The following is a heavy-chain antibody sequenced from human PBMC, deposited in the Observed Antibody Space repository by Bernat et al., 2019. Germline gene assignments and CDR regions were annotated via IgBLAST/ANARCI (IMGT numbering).Heavy chain of an antibody. D-gene: IGHD1-14*01. CDR2: INGDGSST. CDR1: GFTFSSYW. V-gene: IGHV3-74*01. CDR3: ESLFIGFTTRSDD. J-gene: IGHJ4*02. Sequence: EVQLVESGGDLVQPGGSLRLSCAGSGFTFSSYWMHWVRQAPGKGLVWISRINGDGSSTNYADSVRGRFTIFRDNAKNTLYLQMNSLRNEDTGVYYCESLFIGFTTRSDDWGQGTLVTVS.